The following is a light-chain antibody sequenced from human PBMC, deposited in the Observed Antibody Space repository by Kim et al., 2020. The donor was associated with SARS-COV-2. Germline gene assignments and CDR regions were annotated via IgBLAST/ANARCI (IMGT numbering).Light chain of an antibody. V-gene: IGLV3-1*01. CDR2: QDS. CDR3: QAWDSSIWV. CDR1: KLGDKY. J-gene: IGLJ3*02. Sequence: SYELTQPPSVSVSPGQTASITCSGDKLGDKYACWYQQKPGRSPVLVIYQDSKRPSGIPERFSGSNSGNTATLTISGTQAMDEADYYCQAWDSSIWVFGGGTKLTVL.